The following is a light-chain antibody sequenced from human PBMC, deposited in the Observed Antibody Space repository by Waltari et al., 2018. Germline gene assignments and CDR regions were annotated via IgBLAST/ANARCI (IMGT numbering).Light chain of an antibody. J-gene: IGLJ2*01. V-gene: IGLV3-1*01. Sequence: SYELTQPPSMSVSPGQTATITCPGEKLGDQYASWYQQKAGQSPVLVLYRDNRRHAGIPERFSGSNSGNRATLTISGAQALDEADYYCQAWDSRTVAFGGGTKVTVL. CDR1: KLGDQY. CDR2: RDN. CDR3: QAWDSRTVA.